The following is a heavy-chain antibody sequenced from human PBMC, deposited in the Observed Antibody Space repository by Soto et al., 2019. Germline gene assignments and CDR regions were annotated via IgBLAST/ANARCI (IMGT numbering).Heavy chain of an antibody. CDR2: ISTGSSTM. CDR3: ARYIVTTSRPADC. J-gene: IGHJ4*02. CDR1: GFTFSSYA. V-gene: IGHV3-23*01. D-gene: IGHD5-12*01. Sequence: GGSLRLSCTASGFTFSSYAMSWVRLVPGTGLEWVSSISTGSSTMYYADSVKGRFTISRDNSKSTLYLQMNSLRVDDTALYYCARYIVTTSRPADCWRQGTLVTVSS.